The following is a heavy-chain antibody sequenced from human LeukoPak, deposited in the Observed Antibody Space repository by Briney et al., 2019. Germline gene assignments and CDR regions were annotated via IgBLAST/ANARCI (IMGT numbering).Heavy chain of an antibody. J-gene: IGHJ4*02. CDR2: IYTSGST. V-gene: IGHV4-4*07. CDR3: AAGYTSGWPDY. CDR1: GGSISSYD. D-gene: IGHD6-19*01. Sequence: KPSETLSLTCTVSGGSISSYDWSWIRQPAGKGREWIGRIYTSGSTNYTPSLKSRVTMSADTSKNQFSLKLSSVTAADTAVYYCAAGYTSGWPDYWGQGTLVTVSS.